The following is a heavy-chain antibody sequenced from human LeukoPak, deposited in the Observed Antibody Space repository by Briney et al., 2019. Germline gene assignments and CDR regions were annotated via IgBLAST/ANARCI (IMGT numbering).Heavy chain of an antibody. CDR2: ISAYNGNT. J-gene: IGHJ4*02. V-gene: IGHV1-18*01. D-gene: IGHD3-22*01. Sequence: ASVKVSCKASGYIFTSYGISWVRQAPGQGLEWMGWISAYNGNTNYAQKLQGRVTMTTDTSTSTAYMELRSLRSDDTAVYYCARDPPYYDGSGYYVYWGQGTLVTVSS. CDR1: GYIFTSYG. CDR3: ARDPPYYDGSGYYVY.